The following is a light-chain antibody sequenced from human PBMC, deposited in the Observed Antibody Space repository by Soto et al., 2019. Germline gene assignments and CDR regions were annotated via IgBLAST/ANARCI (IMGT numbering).Light chain of an antibody. CDR2: DAS. CDR3: QQRSNWPLIT. V-gene: IGKV3-11*01. CDR1: RSVSSY. Sequence: EIVLTQSPATLSLSPGERATLSCRASRSVSSYLAWYQQKPGQAPRLLIYDASNRATGIPARFSGSGSGTDFTLPIPRLEPEDFAIYYCQQRSNWPLITFGQGTRLEIK. J-gene: IGKJ5*01.